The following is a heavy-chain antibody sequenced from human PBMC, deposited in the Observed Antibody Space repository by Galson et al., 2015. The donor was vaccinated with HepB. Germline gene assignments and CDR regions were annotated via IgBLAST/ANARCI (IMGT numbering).Heavy chain of an antibody. J-gene: IGHJ6*02. CDR2: FSRSSSAI. D-gene: IGHD2-21*01. Sequence: SLRHSCAASGFTFKTHSMNWARQAHGKGLEWVSYFSRSSSAIYHADSVKGRFTIFRDNAKNSLYLQMNSLRTADTAVYYCARDLPWSFRGYGMDVWGQGTTVTVSS. CDR1: GFTFKTHS. V-gene: IGHV3-48*04. CDR3: ARDLPWSFRGYGMDV.